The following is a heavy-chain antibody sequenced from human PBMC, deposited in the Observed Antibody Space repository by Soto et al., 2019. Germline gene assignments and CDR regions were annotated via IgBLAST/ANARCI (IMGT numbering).Heavy chain of an antibody. CDR2: IYYSGST. Sequence: SETLSLTCTVSGGSISSGGYYWSWIRQHPGKGLEWIGYIYYSGSTYYNPSLKSRVTISVDTSKNQFSLKLSSVTAADTAVYYCARDLHTPEVYSGSYFDYWGQGTLVTVSS. D-gene: IGHD1-26*01. V-gene: IGHV4-31*03. CDR3: ARDLHTPEVYSGSYFDY. J-gene: IGHJ4*02. CDR1: GGSISSGGYY.